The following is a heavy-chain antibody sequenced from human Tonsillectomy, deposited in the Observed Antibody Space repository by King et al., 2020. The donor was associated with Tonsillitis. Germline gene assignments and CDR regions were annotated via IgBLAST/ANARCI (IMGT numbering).Heavy chain of an antibody. CDR3: ARYGSGSFDY. D-gene: IGHD6-19*01. Sequence: QLQESGPGVVKPSETLSLTCTVSGGSISSSDHYWAWIRQPPGKGLEWIGYMYYTGTIFYNPSLKSRFTISGGTSENRFSLKLNSVTAADTAVYFCARYGSGSFDYWGQGALVTVSS. CDR2: MYYTGTI. CDR1: GGSISSSDHY. J-gene: IGHJ4*02. V-gene: IGHV4-39*01.